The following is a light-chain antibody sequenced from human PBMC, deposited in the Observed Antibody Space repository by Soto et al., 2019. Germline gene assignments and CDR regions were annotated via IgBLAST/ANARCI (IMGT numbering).Light chain of an antibody. V-gene: IGKV1-5*01. CDR1: QSISRW. Sequence: DIRMTQSPSTLSASVGDRVTITCRASQSISRWLAWYQQKPGKAPKLLIYDASNLESGVPPRFSGSGSATEFSLNISSLQPDEFGAYYCQQYNYYWTFGQETRVEIK. CDR3: QQYNYYWT. CDR2: DAS. J-gene: IGKJ1*01.